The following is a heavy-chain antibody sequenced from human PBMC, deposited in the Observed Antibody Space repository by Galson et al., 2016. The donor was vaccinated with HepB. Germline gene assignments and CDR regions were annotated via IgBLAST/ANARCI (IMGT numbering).Heavy chain of an antibody. J-gene: IGHJ3*02. CDR1: RGTVSSYA. CDR3: ARSHRRITMIPVIIEDALHI. CDR2: IIAVSGTT. D-gene: IGHD3-22*01. Sequence: SVKVSCKASRGTVSSYAINWVRQAPGQGLEWMGGIIAVSGTTNYAQKFHGRVTIIADESTSTAYMELSSLRSEDTAVYYCARSHRRITMIPVIIEDALHIWGQGTMVTVSS. V-gene: IGHV1-69*13.